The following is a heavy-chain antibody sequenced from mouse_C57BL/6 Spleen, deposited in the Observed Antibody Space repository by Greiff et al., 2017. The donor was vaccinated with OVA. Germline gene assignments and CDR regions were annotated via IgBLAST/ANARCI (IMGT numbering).Heavy chain of an antibody. CDR3: ARKGGYGNYEYFDY. Sequence: QVQLQQPGAELVKPGASVKMSCKASGYTFTSYWITWVKQRPGQGLEWIGDIYPGSGSTNYNEKFKSKATLTVDTSSSTAYMQLSSLTSEDSAVYYCARKGGYGNYEYFDYWGQGTTLTVSS. CDR1: GYTFTSYW. V-gene: IGHV1-55*01. D-gene: IGHD2-10*02. J-gene: IGHJ2*01. CDR2: IYPGSGST.